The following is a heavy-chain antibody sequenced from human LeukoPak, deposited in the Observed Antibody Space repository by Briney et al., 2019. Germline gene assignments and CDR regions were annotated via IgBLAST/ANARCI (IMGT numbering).Heavy chain of an antibody. CDR2: ISYDGSDK. CDR1: GFTFSSCG. V-gene: IGHV3-30*18. Sequence: PPGGSLRLSCAASGFTFSSCGMQWVRQAPGKGLEWVAVISYDGSDKYYADSVKGRFTISRDNSKNTLYLQMNSLRAEDTAVYYCAKDYNYGYGYYFDYWGQGTLVTVSS. D-gene: IGHD3-10*01. J-gene: IGHJ4*02. CDR3: AKDYNYGYGYYFDY.